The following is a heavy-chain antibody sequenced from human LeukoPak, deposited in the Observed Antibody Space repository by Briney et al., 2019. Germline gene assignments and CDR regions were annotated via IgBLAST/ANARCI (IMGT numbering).Heavy chain of an antibody. CDR1: GFTFSSYG. Sequence: TGGSLRLSCAASGFTFSSYGMHWVRQAPGKGLEWVAVIWYDGSNKYYADSVKGRFTISRDNSKNTLYLQMNSLRAEDTAVYNCAKLSGSSGSPSNWFEVWGQGTLVTVSS. CDR3: AKLSGSSGSPSNWFEV. J-gene: IGHJ5*02. V-gene: IGHV3-33*06. CDR2: IWYDGSNK. D-gene: IGHD3-10*01.